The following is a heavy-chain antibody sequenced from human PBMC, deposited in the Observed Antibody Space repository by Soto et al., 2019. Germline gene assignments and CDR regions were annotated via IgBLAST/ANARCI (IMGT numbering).Heavy chain of an antibody. V-gene: IGHV3-23*01. D-gene: IGHD6-19*01. J-gene: IGHJ4*02. CDR3: AKETFGVGWTLDF. CDR2: ISGGGGNS. CDR1: GFNFGDYT. Sequence: QLLESGGGLVQPGGSRRLSCAASGFNFGDYTMTWVRQAPGKGLVWISTISGGGGNSYYADVVKGRFNITRDNSKNTLYLQMNSLKGEDTALYYCAKETFGVGWTLDFWGQGTLVTVSS.